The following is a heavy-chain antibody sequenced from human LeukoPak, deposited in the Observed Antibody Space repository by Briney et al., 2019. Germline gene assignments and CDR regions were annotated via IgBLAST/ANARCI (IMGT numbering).Heavy chain of an antibody. V-gene: IGHV1-58*01. D-gene: IGHD6-19*01. Sequence: SVKVSCKASGFTFTTSSAVQWVRQARGQRLEWIGWIAVGGGHTNYAQKFQERLTITRDMSTSTAYMELSSLRSEDTAVYYCAGEAVGGIAVAGSDYFDYWGQGTLVTVSS. CDR2: IAVGGGHT. CDR3: AGEAVGGIAVAGSDYFDY. CDR1: GFTFTTSSA. J-gene: IGHJ4*02.